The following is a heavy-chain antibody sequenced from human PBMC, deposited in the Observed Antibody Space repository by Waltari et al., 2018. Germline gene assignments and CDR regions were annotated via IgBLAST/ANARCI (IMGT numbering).Heavy chain of an antibody. J-gene: IGHJ3*02. CDR1: GGSVSSGSYY. D-gene: IGHD3-16*02. Sequence: QVQLQESGPGLVKPSETLSLTCTVSGGSVSSGSYYWSWIRQPPGKGLGWIGDLYYSGSTNSNPSLKTRVTISVDSSKTQCSLKLISVTAADTAVYYCARTDVWGSDRWGDAFDIWGQGTMVTVSS. CDR2: LYYSGST. V-gene: IGHV4-61*01. CDR3: ARTDVWGSDRWGDAFDI.